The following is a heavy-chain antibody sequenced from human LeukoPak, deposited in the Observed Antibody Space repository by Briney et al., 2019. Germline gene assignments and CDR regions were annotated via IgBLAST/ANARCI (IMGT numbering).Heavy chain of an antibody. CDR2: ISAYNGNT. Sequence: ASVKVSCKASGYTFTSYGISWVRQAPGQGLEWMGWISAYNGNTNYAQKLQGRVTMTTDTSTSTAYMELRSLRSDDTAVYYCASLPTRIVGPDNYFDYWGQGTLVTVSS. J-gene: IGHJ4*02. CDR3: ASLPTRIVGPDNYFDY. V-gene: IGHV1-18*01. CDR1: GYTFTSYG. D-gene: IGHD2-15*01.